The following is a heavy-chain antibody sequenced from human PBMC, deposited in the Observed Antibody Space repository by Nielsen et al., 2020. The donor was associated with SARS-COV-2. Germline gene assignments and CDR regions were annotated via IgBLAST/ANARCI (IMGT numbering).Heavy chain of an antibody. D-gene: IGHD6-19*01. CDR2: ISWDGGST. J-gene: IGHJ4*02. CDR3: GSGWYRANDY. CDR1: GFTFDDYT. V-gene: IGHV3-43*01. Sequence: GESLKISCAASGFTFDDYTMHWVRQAPGKGLEWVSLISWDGGSTYYADSVKGRFTISRDNAKNSLYLQMNSLRAEDTAVYYCGSGWYRANDYWGQGTLVTVSS.